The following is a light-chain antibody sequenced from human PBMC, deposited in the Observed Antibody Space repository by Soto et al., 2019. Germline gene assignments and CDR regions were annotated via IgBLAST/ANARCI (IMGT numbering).Light chain of an antibody. J-gene: IGLJ1*01. CDR2: KGT. V-gene: IGLV2-23*01. Sequence: QSVLAQPASVSGSPGQSITISCTGTSSDVGAYNSVSWYQQHPHRAPQVIIYKGTQRPSGVSNRFSGSTSGNAASLTISALQADDEADYYCTAFSANRVYLFGPGTKVTVL. CDR1: SSDVGAYNS. CDR3: TAFSANRVYL.